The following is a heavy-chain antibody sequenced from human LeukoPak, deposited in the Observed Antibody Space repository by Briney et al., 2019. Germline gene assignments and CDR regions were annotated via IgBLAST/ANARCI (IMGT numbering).Heavy chain of an antibody. CDR2: ISSNGGST. V-gene: IGHV3-64*01. CDR1: GFTFSSYA. Sequence: GGCLRLSCAASGFTFSSYAMHWVRQAPGKGLEYVSAISSNGGSTYYANSVKGRFTISRDNAKNSLFLQVNSLRADDTAVYYCAGGRGSTVTPRGIFDYWGQGTLVTVSS. D-gene: IGHD4-17*01. CDR3: AGGRGSTVTPRGIFDY. J-gene: IGHJ4*02.